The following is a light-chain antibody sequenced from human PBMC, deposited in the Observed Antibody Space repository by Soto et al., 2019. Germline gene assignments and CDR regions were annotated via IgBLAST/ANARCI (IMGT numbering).Light chain of an antibody. CDR3: QQSDSTPYT. CDR1: QTISTY. Sequence: DIQMTQSPSSLSASVGDRVTITCRASQTISTYLNWYQQKPGKAPRLLSYDASSLLSGVPSRFSGSGSGTDFTLTIVSLQPEDFSPYYCQQSDSTPYTFGQGTKVEI. CDR2: DAS. J-gene: IGKJ2*01. V-gene: IGKV1-39*01.